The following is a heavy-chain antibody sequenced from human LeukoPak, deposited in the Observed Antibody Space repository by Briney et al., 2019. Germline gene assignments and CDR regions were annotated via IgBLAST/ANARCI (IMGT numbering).Heavy chain of an antibody. D-gene: IGHD2-2*01. CDR1: GGSISSHY. CDR3: ASSRRQGVPAAMDY. CDR2: IYYSGST. V-gene: IGHV4-59*11. Sequence: PSETLSLTCTVSGGSISSHYWSWIRQPPGKGLEWIGSIYYSGSTYYNPSLKSRVTISVDTSKNQFSLKLSSVTAADTAVYYCASSRRQGVPAAMDYWGQGTLVTVSS. J-gene: IGHJ4*02.